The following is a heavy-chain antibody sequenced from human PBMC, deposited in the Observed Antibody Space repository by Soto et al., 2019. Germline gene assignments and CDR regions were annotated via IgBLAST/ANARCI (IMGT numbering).Heavy chain of an antibody. Sequence: GESLKISCAASGFTFSSYAMHWVRQAPGKGLEWVAVISYDGSNKYYADSVKGRFTISRDNSKNTLYLQMNSLRAEDTAVYYCAKGSYCSSTSCRSATPRYWGQGTLVTVSS. CDR2: ISYDGSNK. V-gene: IGHV3-30*18. CDR3: AKGSYCSSTSCRSATPRY. CDR1: GFTFSSYA. D-gene: IGHD2-2*01. J-gene: IGHJ4*02.